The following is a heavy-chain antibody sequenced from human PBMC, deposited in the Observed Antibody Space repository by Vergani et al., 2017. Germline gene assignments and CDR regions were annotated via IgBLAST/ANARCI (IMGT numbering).Heavy chain of an antibody. CDR2: INHSGST. Sequence: QVQLQQWGAGLLKPSETLSLTCAVYGGSFSGYYWSWIRQPPGKGLEWIGEINHSGSTNYNPSLKSRVTISVDPSKNQFSLKLSSVTAADTAVYYCARVPRLGIAVAVTFERSANRFDYWGQGTLVTVSS. V-gene: IGHV4-34*01. J-gene: IGHJ4*02. CDR3: ARVPRLGIAVAVTFERSANRFDY. CDR1: GGSFSGYY. D-gene: IGHD6-19*01.